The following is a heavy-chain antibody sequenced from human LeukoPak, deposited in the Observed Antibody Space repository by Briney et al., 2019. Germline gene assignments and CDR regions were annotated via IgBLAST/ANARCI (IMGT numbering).Heavy chain of an antibody. CDR1: GYTFTSYA. V-gene: IGHV7-4-1*02. CDR3: ARESTNYDFWSGYLVHFDP. J-gene: IGHJ2*01. D-gene: IGHD3-3*01. Sequence: ASVKVSCKASGYTFTSYAMNWVRQAPGQGLEWMGWINTNTGNPTYAQGFTGRFVFSLDTSVSTAYLQISSLKAEDTAVYYCARESTNYDFWSGYLVHFDPWGRGTLVTVSS. CDR2: INTNTGNP.